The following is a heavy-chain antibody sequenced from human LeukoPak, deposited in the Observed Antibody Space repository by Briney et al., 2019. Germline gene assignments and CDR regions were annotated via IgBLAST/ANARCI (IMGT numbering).Heavy chain of an antibody. Sequence: GGSLRLSCAASGFTLSNAWMSWVRHAPGTGLEWVGRIKSHPDGGTTDYAAPVKRRFTISRDDAKNTLDLQMNSLKAEDTAVYYCTTGGWERGPYHFDYWGQGTLVTVSS. D-gene: IGHD1-26*01. CDR3: TTGGWERGPYHFDY. CDR2: IKSHPDGGTT. J-gene: IGHJ4*02. V-gene: IGHV3-15*01. CDR1: GFTLSNAW.